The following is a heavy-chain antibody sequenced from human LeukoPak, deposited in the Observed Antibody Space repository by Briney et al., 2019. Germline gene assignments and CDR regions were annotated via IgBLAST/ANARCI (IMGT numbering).Heavy chain of an antibody. CDR1: GGSFSGYY. Sequence: PSETLSLTCAVYGGSFSGYYWSWIRQPPGKGLEWIGEINHSGSTNYNPSLKSRVTISVDTSKNQFSLKLSSVTAADTAVYYCARKAVAGIFYYYYYMDVWGKGTTVTISS. CDR3: ARKAVAGIFYYYYYMDV. J-gene: IGHJ6*03. D-gene: IGHD6-19*01. CDR2: INHSGST. V-gene: IGHV4-34*01.